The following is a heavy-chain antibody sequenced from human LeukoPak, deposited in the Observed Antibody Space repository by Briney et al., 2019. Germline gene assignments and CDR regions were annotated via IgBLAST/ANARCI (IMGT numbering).Heavy chain of an antibody. CDR2: INPNSGGT. CDR1: GYTFTGYY. V-gene: IGHV1-2*02. J-gene: IGHJ4*01. CDR3: ARSPLDDFWSGYPATFFDY. Sequence: ASAKVSCKASGYTFTGYYMHWVRQAPGQGLEWMGWINPNSGGTNYAQKFQGRVTMTRDTSISTAYMELSRLRSDDTAVYYCARSPLDDFWSGYPATFFDYWGQGALVTVSS. D-gene: IGHD3-3*01.